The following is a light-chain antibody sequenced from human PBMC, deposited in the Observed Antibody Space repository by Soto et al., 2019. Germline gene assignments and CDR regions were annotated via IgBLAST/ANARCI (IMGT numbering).Light chain of an antibody. J-gene: IGKJ3*01. CDR3: QQRSNWPPT. CDR2: DAS. V-gene: IGKV3-11*01. CDR1: QSVSSY. Sequence: EIVLTQSPATLSLSPGERATLSCRASQSVSSYLAWYQQKPGQAPRLLIYDASNRATGSPARFSGSGSGTDFPLTISSLEPEDFAVYYCQQRSNWPPTFGPGTKVDIK.